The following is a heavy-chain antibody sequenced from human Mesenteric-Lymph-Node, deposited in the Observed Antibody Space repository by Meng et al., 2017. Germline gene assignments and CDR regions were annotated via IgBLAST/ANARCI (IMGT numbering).Heavy chain of an antibody. CDR3: ARWGHYGDLDD. V-gene: IGHV1-2*02. Sequence: ASVKVSCKASGYTFTDYYVQWVRQAPGQGLEWMAWVDPKSGGTNSAQKFQGRVTMTRDTSTNTAYMELSRLTSDDTAVYYCARWGHYGDLDDWGQGTRVTVSS. J-gene: IGHJ4*02. D-gene: IGHD4-17*01. CDR2: VDPKSGGT. CDR1: GYTFTDYY.